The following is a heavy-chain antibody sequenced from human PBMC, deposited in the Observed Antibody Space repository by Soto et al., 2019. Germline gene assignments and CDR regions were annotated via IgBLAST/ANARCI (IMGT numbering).Heavy chain of an antibody. V-gene: IGHV1-18*01. Sequence: QVQLVQSGAEVKKPGDSVKVSCKASGYTFTSYGISWVRQAPGQGLEWMGWISAYNGNTNYAQKLQGRVTMTTDTSTSTAYMELRSLRSDDTAVYYCARDRDEGGYYYYYYMDVWGKGTTVTVSS. J-gene: IGHJ6*03. CDR2: ISAYNGNT. CDR1: GYTFTSYG. CDR3: ARDRDEGGYYYYYYMDV.